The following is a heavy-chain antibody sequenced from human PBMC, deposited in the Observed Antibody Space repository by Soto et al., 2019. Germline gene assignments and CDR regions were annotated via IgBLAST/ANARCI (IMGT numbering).Heavy chain of an antibody. Sequence: ASVKVSCKASGYTFTSYGISWVRRAPGQGLEWMGWISAYNGNTNYAQKLQGRVTMTTDTSTSTAYMELRSLRSDDTAVYYCARDRGYSYVYYYYYGMDVWGQGTTVTVSS. D-gene: IGHD5-18*01. CDR1: GYTFTSYG. V-gene: IGHV1-18*01. CDR2: ISAYNGNT. CDR3: ARDRGYSYVYYYYYGMDV. J-gene: IGHJ6*02.